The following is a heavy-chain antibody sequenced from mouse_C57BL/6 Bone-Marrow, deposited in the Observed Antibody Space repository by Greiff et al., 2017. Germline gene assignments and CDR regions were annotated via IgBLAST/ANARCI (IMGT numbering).Heavy chain of an antibody. CDR3: GRITPVVDMDY. CDR1: GYTFTSYW. CDR2: IDPSDSYT. D-gene: IGHD1-1*01. Sequence: QVQLQQSGAELVRPGTSVKLSCKASGYTFTSYWMHWVKQRPGQGLEWIGVIDPSDSYTNYNQKFKGKATLTVDTTSSTAYMQLSSQTSDDAAVYYGGRITPVVDMDYWGQGTTLTVSS. J-gene: IGHJ2*01. V-gene: IGHV1-59*01.